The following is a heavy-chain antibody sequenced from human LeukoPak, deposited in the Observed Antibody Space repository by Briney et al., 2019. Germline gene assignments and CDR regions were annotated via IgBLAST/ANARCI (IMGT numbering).Heavy chain of an antibody. CDR2: ISSSGSTI. D-gene: IGHD3-10*02. CDR3: AELGITMIGGV. Sequence: GGSLRLSCAASGFTLSSYEMNWVRQAPAKGLEWVSYISSSGSTIYYADSVKGRFTISRDNAKNSLYVQMNSLRAEDTAVYYCAELGITMIGGVWGKGTTVTISS. V-gene: IGHV3-48*03. CDR1: GFTLSSYE. J-gene: IGHJ6*04.